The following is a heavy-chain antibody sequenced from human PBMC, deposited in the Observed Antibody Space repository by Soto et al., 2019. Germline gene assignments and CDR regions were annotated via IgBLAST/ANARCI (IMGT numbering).Heavy chain of an antibody. CDR3: AKDQGVASAFDY. CDR1: GFTFSSYG. CDR2: ISYDGSNK. D-gene: IGHD3-3*01. V-gene: IGHV3-30*18. J-gene: IGHJ4*02. Sequence: PGGSLRLSCAASGFTFSSYGMHWVRQAPGKGLEWVAVISYDGSNKYYADSVKGRFTISRDNSKNTLYLQMNSLRAEDTAVYYCAKDQGVASAFDYWGQGTLVTVSS.